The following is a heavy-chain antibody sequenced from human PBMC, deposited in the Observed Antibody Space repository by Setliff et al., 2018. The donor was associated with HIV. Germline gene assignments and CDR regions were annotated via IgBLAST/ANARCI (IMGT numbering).Heavy chain of an antibody. CDR2: INPRSGST. Sequence: ASVKVSCKASGYTFTDNYLHWVRQAPGQGLEWMGFINPRSGSTTYSQKFQGRVTMTMDTSTNTAYMELSSLRSEDTAVYYCARGSCSGCYLSDYWGLGTLVTVSS. J-gene: IGHJ4*02. CDR1: GYTFTDNY. D-gene: IGHD6-19*01. V-gene: IGHV1-46*01. CDR3: ARGSCSGCYLSDY.